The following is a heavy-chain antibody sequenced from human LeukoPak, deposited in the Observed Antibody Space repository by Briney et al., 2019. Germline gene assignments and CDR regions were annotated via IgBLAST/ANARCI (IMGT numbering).Heavy chain of an antibody. CDR1: GGTFSSYA. D-gene: IGHD3-10*01. CDR2: IIPIFGTA. Sequence: SVKVSFKASGGTFSSYAISWVRQAPGQGLEWMGGIIPIFGTANYAQKFQGRVTITADESTSTAYMELSSLRSEDTAVYYCARDGVGDFGAFDIWGQGTMVTVSS. J-gene: IGHJ3*02. CDR3: ARDGVGDFGAFDI. V-gene: IGHV1-69*01.